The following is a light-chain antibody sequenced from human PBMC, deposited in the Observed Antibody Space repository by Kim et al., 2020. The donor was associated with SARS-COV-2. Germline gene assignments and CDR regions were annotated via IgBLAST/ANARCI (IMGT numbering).Light chain of an antibody. J-gene: IGLJ3*02. V-gene: IGLV3-1*01. CDR3: QAWNSSTWV. CDR1: KLGDKY. Sequence: SYELTQPPSVSVSPGQTASITCSGDKLGDKYACWYQQKPGQSPVLVIYQDSKRPSGIPERFSGSNSGNTATLTISGTQAMDEADYYCQAWNSSTWVFGGGTPADRP. CDR2: QDS.